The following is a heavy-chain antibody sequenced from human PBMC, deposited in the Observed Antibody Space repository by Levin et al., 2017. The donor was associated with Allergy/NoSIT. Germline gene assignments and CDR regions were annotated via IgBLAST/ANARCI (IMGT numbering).Heavy chain of an antibody. J-gene: IGHJ3*02. D-gene: IGHD1-14*01. CDR3: ARNQLPTI. CDR2: IKQDGSEK. CDR1: GFTFSSYW. Sequence: GESLKISCAASGFTFSSYWMNWVRQAPGKGLEWVANIKQDGSEKFYVDSVKGRFTISRDNAKNSLYLQMNSLRAEDTAVYYCARNQLPTIWGQGTMVTVSS. V-gene: IGHV3-7*01.